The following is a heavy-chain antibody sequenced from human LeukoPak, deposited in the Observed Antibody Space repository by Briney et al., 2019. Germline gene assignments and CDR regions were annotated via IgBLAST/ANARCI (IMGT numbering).Heavy chain of an antibody. J-gene: IGHJ4*02. CDR3: ASRPYDNSGYYYV. CDR1: GFTFTTYS. D-gene: IGHD3-22*01. CDR2: ISGSSRYI. V-gene: IGHV3-21*01. Sequence: GSLRLSCAASGFTFTTYSMDWVRQAPGKGLEWVSSISGSSRYIYYADSVKGRFTISRDNAKNSLFLQMNSLRAEDTAVYYCASRPYDNSGYYYVWGQGTLVTVSS.